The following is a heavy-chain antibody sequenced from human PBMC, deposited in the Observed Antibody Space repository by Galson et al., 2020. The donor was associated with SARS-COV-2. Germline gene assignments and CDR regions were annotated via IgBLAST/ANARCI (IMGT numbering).Heavy chain of an antibody. Sequence: ASVKVYCKASGYTFTGYYMHWVRQAPGQGLEWMGWINPNSGGTNYAQKFQGRVTMTRDTSISTAYMELSRLRSDDTAVYYCARSVYDSSGYYGQYWGQGTLVTVSS. CDR3: ARSVYDSSGYYGQY. J-gene: IGHJ4*02. D-gene: IGHD3-22*01. V-gene: IGHV1-2*02. CDR1: GYTFTGYY. CDR2: INPNSGGT.